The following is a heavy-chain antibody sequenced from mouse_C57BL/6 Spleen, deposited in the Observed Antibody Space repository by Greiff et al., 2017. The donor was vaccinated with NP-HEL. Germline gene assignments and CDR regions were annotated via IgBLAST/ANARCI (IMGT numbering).Heavy chain of an antibody. J-gene: IGHJ3*01. D-gene: IGHD3-2*02. Sequence: QVQLQQPGAELVMPGASVKLSCKASGYTFTSYWMHWVKQRPGQGLEWIGEIDPSDSYTNYNQKFKGKSTLTVDKSSCTAYMQLSSLTSEDSAVYYCARRDSSGPWFAYWGQGTLVTVSA. V-gene: IGHV1-69*01. CDR1: GYTFTSYW. CDR3: ARRDSSGPWFAY. CDR2: IDPSDSYT.